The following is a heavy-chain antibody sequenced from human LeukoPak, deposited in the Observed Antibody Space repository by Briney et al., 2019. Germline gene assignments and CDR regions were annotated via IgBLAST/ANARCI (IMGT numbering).Heavy chain of an antibody. D-gene: IGHD5-18*01. CDR2: IYPGDSDT. CDR3: ARGSSGYTFGFDY. CDR1: GYSFFSYW. J-gene: IGHJ4*02. Sequence: GESLKISCKGSGYSFFSYWIGWVRQMPGKGLEWMGIIYPGDSDTRYSPSFQGQVTISADKSIRNAYLQWITLKASDTAMYYCARGSSGYTFGFDYWGQGTLVTVSS. V-gene: IGHV5-51*01.